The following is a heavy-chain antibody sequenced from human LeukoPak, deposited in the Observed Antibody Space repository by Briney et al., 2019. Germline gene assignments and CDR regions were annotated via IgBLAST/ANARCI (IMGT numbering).Heavy chain of an antibody. CDR2: IYTSGST. Sequence: SETLSLTCTVSGGSISSYYWSWIPQPAGKGLEWIGRIYTSGSTNYNPSLKSRVTMSVDTSKNQFSLKLSSVTAADTAVYYCARGSAVVSAFDYWGQGTLVTVSS. V-gene: IGHV4-4*07. CDR1: GGSISSYY. D-gene: IGHD3-22*01. J-gene: IGHJ4*02. CDR3: ARGSAVVSAFDY.